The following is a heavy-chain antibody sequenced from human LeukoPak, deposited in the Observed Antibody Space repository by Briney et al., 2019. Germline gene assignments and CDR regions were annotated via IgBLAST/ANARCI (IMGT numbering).Heavy chain of an antibody. CDR1: GFPLGDFA. V-gene: IGHV3-23*01. CDR2: ITRSGQNT. Sequence: GGSLRLSRAASGFPLGDFAMTWVRQVPGGGLQWVSTITRSGQNTYYADSVKGRFTISRDDYKGMLYLQMNSLRAEDTAMYYCVKDDYCSIPGCVIDALVVWGQGTVVTVSS. CDR3: VKDDYCSIPGCVIDALVV. J-gene: IGHJ3*01. D-gene: IGHD4-11*01.